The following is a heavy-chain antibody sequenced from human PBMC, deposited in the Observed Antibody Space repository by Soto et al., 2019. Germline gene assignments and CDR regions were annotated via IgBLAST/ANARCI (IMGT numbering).Heavy chain of an antibody. Sequence: GGSLRLSCAASGFTFSSYGMHWVRQAPGKGLEWVAVISYDGSNKYYADSVKGRFAISRDNSKNTLYLQMNSLRAEDTAVYYCAKDPPGPQLRYFDHWGQGTLVTVSS. D-gene: IGHD3-9*01. CDR1: GFTFSSYG. J-gene: IGHJ4*02. V-gene: IGHV3-30*18. CDR2: ISYDGSNK. CDR3: AKDPPGPQLRYFDH.